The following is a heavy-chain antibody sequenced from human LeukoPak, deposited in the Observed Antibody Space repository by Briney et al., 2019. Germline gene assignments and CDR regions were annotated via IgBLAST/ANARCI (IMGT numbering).Heavy chain of an antibody. CDR3: ATSPDSGGWYIY. Sequence: SETLSLTCTVSGGSISSYYWSRIRQPPGKGLEWIGYIYYSGSTNYNPSLKSRVTIPVDTSKNQFSLKLSSVTAADTAVYYCATSPDSGGWYIYWGQGTLVTVPS. CDR2: IYYSGST. CDR1: GGSISSYY. V-gene: IGHV4-59*01. D-gene: IGHD6-19*01. J-gene: IGHJ4*02.